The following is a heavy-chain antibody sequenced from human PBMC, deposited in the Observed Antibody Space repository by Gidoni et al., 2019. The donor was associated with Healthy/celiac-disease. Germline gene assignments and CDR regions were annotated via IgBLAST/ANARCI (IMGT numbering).Heavy chain of an antibody. V-gene: IGHV3-33*01. CDR1: GFTFSSYG. CDR2: IWYDGSNK. D-gene: IGHD2-21*01. CDR3: AREVAHYFDY. J-gene: IGHJ4*02. Sequence: QVQLVESGGGVVQPGRSLRLSCAASGFTFSSYGMHWVRQAPGKGLEWVAVIWYDGSNKYYADSVKGRFTISRDNSKNTLYLQRNSLRAEDTAVYYCAREVAHYFDYWGQGTLVTVSS.